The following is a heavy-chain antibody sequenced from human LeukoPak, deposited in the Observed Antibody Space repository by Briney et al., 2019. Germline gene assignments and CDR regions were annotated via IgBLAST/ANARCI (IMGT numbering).Heavy chain of an antibody. CDR3: ARGFRGRYYDLWSGYRPPRWFDP. CDR1: GYTFTSYD. D-gene: IGHD3-3*01. CDR2: MNPNSGNT. V-gene: IGHV1-8*01. J-gene: IGHJ5*02. Sequence: ASVKVSCKASGYTFTSYDINWVRQATGQGLEWMGWMNPNSGNTGYAQKFQGRGTMTRNTSISTAYMELSSLRSEDTAVYYCARGFRGRYYDLWSGYRPPRWFDPWGQGTLVTVSS.